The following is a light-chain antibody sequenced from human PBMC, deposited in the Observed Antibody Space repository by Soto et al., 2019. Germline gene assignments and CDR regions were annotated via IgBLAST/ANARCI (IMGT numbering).Light chain of an antibody. V-gene: IGLV1-51*01. CDR1: SSNIGGNS. CDR2: DDN. J-gene: IGLJ1*01. Sequence: VLTQPPSVSAAPGQKVTISCSGSSSNIGGNSVSWYQQLPGTAPKLLIYDDNKRPSGIPDRFSGPKSGTSATLGITGFQTGDEADYYCGSWDSSLSAYVFGTGTKVTVL. CDR3: GSWDSSLSAYV.